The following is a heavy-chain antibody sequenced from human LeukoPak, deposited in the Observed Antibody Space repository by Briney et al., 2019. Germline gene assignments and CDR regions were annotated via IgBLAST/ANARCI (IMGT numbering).Heavy chain of an antibody. J-gene: IGHJ4*02. CDR1: GGSISSSSYY. CDR3: ARPDGDYIDY. V-gene: IGHV4-39*01. CDR2: IYYSGST. D-gene: IGHD4-17*01. Sequence: SETLSLTCTVSGGSISSSSYYSGWIRQPPGKGLEWIGSIYYSGSTYYNPSLKSRVTISVDTSKNQFSLKLSSVTAADTAVYYCARPDGDYIDYWGQGTLVAVSS.